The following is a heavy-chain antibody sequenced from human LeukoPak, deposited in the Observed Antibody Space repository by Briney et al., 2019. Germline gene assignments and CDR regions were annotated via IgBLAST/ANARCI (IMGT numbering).Heavy chain of an antibody. CDR3: ARGSSGWPTARFDP. CDR1: GFTFSDYY. Sequence: GGSLRLSCAASGFTFSDYYMSWIRQAPGKGLEWVSYISSSSSYTNYADSVKGRFTISRDNAKNSLYLQMNSLRAGDTAVYYCARGSSGWPTARFDPWGQGTLVTVSS. V-gene: IGHV3-11*06. CDR2: ISSSSSYT. J-gene: IGHJ5*02. D-gene: IGHD6-19*01.